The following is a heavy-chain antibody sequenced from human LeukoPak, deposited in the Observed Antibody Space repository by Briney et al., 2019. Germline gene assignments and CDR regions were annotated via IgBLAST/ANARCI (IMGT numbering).Heavy chain of an antibody. Sequence: SETLSLTCTVSGGSISSYYWSWIRQPPGKGLEWIGYIYYSGSTNYNPSLKSRVTISVDTSKNQFSLKLSSVTAADTAVYYCARERYSYGLEGWGQGTLVIVSS. CDR3: ARERYSYGLEG. J-gene: IGHJ4*02. CDR1: GGSISSYY. V-gene: IGHV4-59*01. CDR2: IYYSGST. D-gene: IGHD5-18*01.